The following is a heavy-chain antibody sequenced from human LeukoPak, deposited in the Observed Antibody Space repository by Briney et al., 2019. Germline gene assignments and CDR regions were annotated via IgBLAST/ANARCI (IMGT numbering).Heavy chain of an antibody. CDR1: GFPFSSYS. V-gene: IGHV3-15*01. CDR2: IKSKTDGGTT. D-gene: IGHD2-21*02. J-gene: IGHJ4*02. Sequence: GGSLRLSCAASGFPFSSYSMTWVRQAPGKGLEWVGRIKSKTDGGTTDYAAPVKGRFTISRDDSKNTLYLQMNSLKTEDTAVYYCTTDRVVTAMTAFDYWGQGTLVTVSS. CDR3: TTDRVVTAMTAFDY.